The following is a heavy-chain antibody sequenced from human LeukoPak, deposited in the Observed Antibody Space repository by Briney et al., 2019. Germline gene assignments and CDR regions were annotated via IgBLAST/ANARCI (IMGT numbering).Heavy chain of an antibody. CDR2: INDSGSV. CDR3: ARRLVDSGASQVSDD. V-gene: IGHV4-34*01. D-gene: IGHD2-15*01. J-gene: IGHJ4*02. CDR1: SGSFSGYY. Sequence: SETLSLTCAVYSGSFSGYYWSWIRQPPGKGLEWIGEINDSGSVNCNPSLKNRVTLSVDTSKNRFSLRLSSVAAADTAVYYCARRLVDSGASQVSDDWGQGTLVTVSS.